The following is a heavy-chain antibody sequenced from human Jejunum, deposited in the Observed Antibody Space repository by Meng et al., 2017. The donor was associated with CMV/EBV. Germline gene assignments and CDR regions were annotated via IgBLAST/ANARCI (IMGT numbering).Heavy chain of an antibody. Sequence: EFKYSRLAMGWVRQTAGKGLGWISNIYSGGYNTCNSSEVRSQFTMSRDKSKNTLYLQMNSLRADDTAVYCCAKDPNAAQEVEYFQYWGQGTLVTVSS. CDR3: AKDPNAAQEVEYFQY. CDR1: EFKYSRLA. CDR2: IYSGGYNT. V-gene: IGHV3-23*03. J-gene: IGHJ1*01.